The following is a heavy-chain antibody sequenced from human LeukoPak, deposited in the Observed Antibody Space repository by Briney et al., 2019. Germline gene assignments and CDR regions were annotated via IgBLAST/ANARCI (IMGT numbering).Heavy chain of an antibody. Sequence: GEALKISCKGSGYSFTSYWIGWVRQMPGKGLEWGGIIYPGYSYTRFSPSFQGQVTISADKSITSAYLQWSTLKASDTAMYSCARHPDFHYDTSGDAFDIWGQGTMVTASS. CDR3: ARHPDFHYDTSGDAFDI. CDR2: IYPGYSYT. V-gene: IGHV5-51*01. J-gene: IGHJ3*02. D-gene: IGHD3-22*01. CDR1: GYSFTSYW.